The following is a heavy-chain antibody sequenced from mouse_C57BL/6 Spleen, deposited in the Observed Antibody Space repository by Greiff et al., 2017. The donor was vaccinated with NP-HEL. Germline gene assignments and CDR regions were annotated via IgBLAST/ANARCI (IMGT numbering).Heavy chain of an antibody. CDR1: GYTFTSYW. CDR2: IDPSDSYT. V-gene: IGHV1-50*01. Sequence: VKLQQPGAELVKPGASVKLSCKASGYTFTSYWMQWVKQRPGQGLEWIGEIDPSDSYTNYNQKFKGKATLTVDTSSSTAYMQLSSLTSEDSAVYYCARWLLRAMDYWGQGTSVTVSS. J-gene: IGHJ4*01. CDR3: ARWLLRAMDY. D-gene: IGHD2-3*01.